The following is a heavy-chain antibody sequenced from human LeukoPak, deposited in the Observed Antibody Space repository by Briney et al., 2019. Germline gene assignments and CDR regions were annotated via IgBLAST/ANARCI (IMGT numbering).Heavy chain of an antibody. Sequence: SETLSLTCTVSGGSISSYYWSWIRQPPGKGLEWIAYISDIGSINYNPSLKSRVTISLDTSKNQFALKMSSVTAADTAGYYRAGQLPRNTVDFWGQGPLVSVSS. CDR3: AGQLPRNTVDF. D-gene: IGHD2/OR15-2a*01. V-gene: IGHV4-59*08. CDR2: ISDIGSI. J-gene: IGHJ4*02. CDR1: GGSISSYY.